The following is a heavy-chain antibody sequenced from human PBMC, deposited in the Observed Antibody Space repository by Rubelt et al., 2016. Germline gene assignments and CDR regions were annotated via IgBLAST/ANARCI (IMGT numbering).Heavy chain of an antibody. V-gene: IGHV4-34*10. CDR3: RFLGYCSSTSCSDYYYGMDV. D-gene: IGHD2-2*01. Sequence: QVQLQESGPGLVKPSETLSLTCAVYGGSFSGYYWSWIRQPPGKGLEWIGEINHSGSTNYNPSLKSRVTISVDTSKNQFSLKLSSVTAADTAVYYCRFLGYCSSTSCSDYYYGMDVWGQGTTVTVSS. CDR1: GGSFSGYY. J-gene: IGHJ6*02. CDR2: INHSGST.